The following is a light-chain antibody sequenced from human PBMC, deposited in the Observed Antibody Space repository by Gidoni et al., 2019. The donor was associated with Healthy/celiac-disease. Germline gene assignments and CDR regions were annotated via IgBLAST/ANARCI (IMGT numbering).Light chain of an antibody. V-gene: IGKV1-33*01. CDR2: DAS. CDR1: QDISNY. CDR3: QQYDNLPRWT. Sequence: DIQMTQSPSSLSASVGDRVTTTCQASQDISNYLNWYQQKPGKAPKLLIYDASNLETGVPSRFSGSGSGTDFTLAISSLQPEDIATYYCQQYDNLPRWTFGQGTKVEIK. J-gene: IGKJ1*01.